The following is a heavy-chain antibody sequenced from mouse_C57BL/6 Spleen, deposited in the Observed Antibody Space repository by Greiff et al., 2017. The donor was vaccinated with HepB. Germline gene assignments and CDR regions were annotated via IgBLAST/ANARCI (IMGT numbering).Heavy chain of an antibody. CDR3: ARQAPYYYGSSYGAMDY. CDR1: GYAFSSSW. Sequence: VQLQQSGPELVKPGASVKISCKASGYAFSSSWMNWVKQRPGKGLEWIGRIYPGDGDTNYNGKFKGKATLTADKSSSTAYMQLSSLTSEDSAVYFCARQAPYYYGSSYGAMDYWGQGTSVTVSS. D-gene: IGHD1-1*01. CDR2: IYPGDGDT. V-gene: IGHV1-82*01. J-gene: IGHJ4*01.